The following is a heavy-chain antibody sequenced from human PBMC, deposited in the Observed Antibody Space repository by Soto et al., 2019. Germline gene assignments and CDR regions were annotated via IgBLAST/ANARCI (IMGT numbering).Heavy chain of an antibody. V-gene: IGHV1-18*04. D-gene: IGHD2-2*01. CDR2: ISAYNGNT. Sequence: ASVKVSCKASGYTFTSYGISWVRQAPGQGLEWMGWISAYNGNTNYAQKLQGRLTMTTDTSTSTAYMELRSLRSDDTAVYYCARDCSSTSCLCYWGQGTLVTVSS. CDR3: ARDCSSTSCLCY. J-gene: IGHJ4*02. CDR1: GYTFTSYG.